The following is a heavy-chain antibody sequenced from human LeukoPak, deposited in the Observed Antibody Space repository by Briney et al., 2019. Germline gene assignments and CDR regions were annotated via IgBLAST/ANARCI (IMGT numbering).Heavy chain of an antibody. CDR2: IYTSGST. V-gene: IGHV4-4*07. J-gene: IGHJ5*02. CDR1: GGSISSYY. Sequence: SQTLSLTCTVSGGSISSYYWSWIRQPAGKGLEWIGRIYTSGSTNYNPSLKSRVTMSVDTSKNQFSLKLSSVTAADTAVYYCARTMITFGGVLNWFDPWGQGTLVTVSS. CDR3: ARTMITFGGVLNWFDP. D-gene: IGHD3-16*01.